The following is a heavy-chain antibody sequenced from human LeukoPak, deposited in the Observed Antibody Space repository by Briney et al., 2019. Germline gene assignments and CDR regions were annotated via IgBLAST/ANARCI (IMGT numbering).Heavy chain of an antibody. J-gene: IGHJ4*02. CDR1: GGSISSYY. CDR2: IYYSGST. V-gene: IGHV4-59*01. CDR3: ARLIAAAEGYFDY. Sequence: SETLSLTCTVSGGSISSYYWSWIRQPPGKGLEWIGYIYYSGSTNYNPSFKSRVTISVDTSKNQFSLKLSSVTAADTAVYYCARLIAAAEGYFDYWGQGTLVTVSS. D-gene: IGHD6-13*01.